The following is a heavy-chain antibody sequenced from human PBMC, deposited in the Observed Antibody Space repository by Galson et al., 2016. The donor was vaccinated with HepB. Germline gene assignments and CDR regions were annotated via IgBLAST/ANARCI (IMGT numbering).Heavy chain of an antibody. J-gene: IGHJ4*02. CDR2: IRGDGDYT. Sequence: SLRLSCAASGFTFSSYAMNWVRQAPWKGLEWVATIRGDGDYTNYADSVKCRFTISRDNSKNTLFLEMNSLRAEDTAIYYCAKDGGYSSGKHYPDYWGQGNLVTVSS. CDR1: GFTFSSYA. D-gene: IGHD3-10*01. V-gene: IGHV3-23*01. CDR3: AKDGGYSSGKHYPDY.